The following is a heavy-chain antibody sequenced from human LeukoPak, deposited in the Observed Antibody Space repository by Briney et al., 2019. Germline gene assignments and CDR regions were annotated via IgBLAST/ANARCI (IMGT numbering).Heavy chain of an antibody. CDR1: GGSISSYY. J-gene: IGHJ5*02. Sequence: SETLSLTCTVSGGSISSYYWSWIRQPPGKGLEWIGYIYYSETTNYNPSLKSRVTISVDTSKNQLSLKLSSVTAADTAIYYCARDSGSDRYNWFDPWGQGTLVTVSS. V-gene: IGHV4-59*01. CDR2: IYYSETT. D-gene: IGHD6-25*01. CDR3: ARDSGSDRYNWFDP.